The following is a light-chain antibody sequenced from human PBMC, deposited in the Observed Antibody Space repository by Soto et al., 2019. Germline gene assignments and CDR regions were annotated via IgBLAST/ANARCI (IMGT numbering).Light chain of an antibody. J-gene: IGLJ2*01. CDR3: SSCTNSSTVL. V-gene: IGLV2-14*01. CDR2: DVS. CDR1: TSDVGGYNY. Sequence: QSVLTQPASVSGSPGQSITISCTGTTSDVGGYNYVSWYQQYPGKAPKLMIFDVSNRPSGVSTRFSGSKSGNTASLTLSGLQAEDEDDYDCSSCTNSSTVLFGGGTKLTVL.